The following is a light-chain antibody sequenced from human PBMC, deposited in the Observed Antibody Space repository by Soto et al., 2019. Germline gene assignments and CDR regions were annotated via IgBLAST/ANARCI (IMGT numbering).Light chain of an antibody. CDR2: GAY. V-gene: IGKV3-20*01. Sequence: EIVLTQSPGTLSLSPGERATLSCRASQSVSNSYLAWYQQKPGQAPRLLVFGAYNRATGIPDRFSGSGSGADFTLSIDRLEPEDFAVYYCQQYGSSPPITFGQGTRLEIK. J-gene: IGKJ5*01. CDR3: QQYGSSPPIT. CDR1: QSVSNSY.